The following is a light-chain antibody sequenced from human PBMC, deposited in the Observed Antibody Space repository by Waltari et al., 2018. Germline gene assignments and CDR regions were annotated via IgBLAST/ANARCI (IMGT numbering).Light chain of an antibody. CDR1: QSVSSN. Sequence: IVMTQSPATLSVSPGEGAPPPCRVSQSVSSNLAWYQQKPGQAPRLLIYGASTRATGLPVRFSGSGSGTEFTLTISSLQSEDFAVYYCQQYNNWPPLFGQGTKVEIK. V-gene: IGKV3-15*01. CDR3: QQYNNWPPL. J-gene: IGKJ1*01. CDR2: GAS.